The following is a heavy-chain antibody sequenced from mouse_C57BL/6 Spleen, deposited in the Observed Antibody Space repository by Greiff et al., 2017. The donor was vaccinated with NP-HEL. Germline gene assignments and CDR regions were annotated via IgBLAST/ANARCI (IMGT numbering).Heavy chain of an antibody. D-gene: IGHD4-1*01. CDR3: ARYENWDYFDY. Sequence: VQLQQSGAELVMPGASVKLSCKASGYTFTSYWMHWVKQRPGQGLEWIGEIDPSDSYTNYNQKFKGKSTLTVDKSSSTAYMQLSSLKSEDSAVYYCARYENWDYFDYWGQGTTLTVSS. V-gene: IGHV1-69*01. CDR2: IDPSDSYT. J-gene: IGHJ2*01. CDR1: GYTFTSYW.